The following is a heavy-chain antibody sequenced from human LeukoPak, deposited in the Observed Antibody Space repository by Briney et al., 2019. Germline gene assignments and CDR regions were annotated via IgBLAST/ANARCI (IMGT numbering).Heavy chain of an antibody. V-gene: IGHV1-69*04. CDR3: AVSRGVMTPRSSYLDY. J-gene: IGHJ4*02. D-gene: IGHD3-10*01. Sequence: ASVEVSCKASGGTFSSYAISWVRQAPGQGLEWMGRIIPILGIANYAQKFQGRVTITTDESTSTAYMELSSLRSEDTAVYYCAVSRGVMTPRSSYLDYWGQGTLVTVSS. CDR2: IIPILGIA. CDR1: GGTFSSYA.